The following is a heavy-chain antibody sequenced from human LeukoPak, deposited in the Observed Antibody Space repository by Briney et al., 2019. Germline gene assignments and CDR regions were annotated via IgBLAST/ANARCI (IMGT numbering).Heavy chain of an antibody. CDR3: ARSSPPRYYYDSSGYYGYYFDY. D-gene: IGHD3-22*01. CDR2: ISAYNGNT. CDR1: GYTFTSYG. J-gene: IGHJ4*02. V-gene: IGHV1-18*01. Sequence: ASVKVSCKASGYTFTSYGISWVRQAPGQGLEWMGWISAYNGNTNYAQKLQGRVTLTTDTSTSTAYMELRSLRSHDTAVYYCARSSPPRYYYDSSGYYGYYFDYWGQGTVVSVSS.